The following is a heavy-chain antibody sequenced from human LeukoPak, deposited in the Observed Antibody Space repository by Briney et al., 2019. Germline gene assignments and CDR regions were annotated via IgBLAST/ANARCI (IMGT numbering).Heavy chain of an antibody. V-gene: IGHV4-59*01. CDR3: ARYTMVRGVYSYWFDP. D-gene: IGHD3-10*01. J-gene: IGHJ5*02. Sequence: PSETLSLTCTVSGGSISSYYWSWIRQPPGKGLEWIGYIYYSGSTNYNPSLKSRVTISVDTSKNQFSLKLSSVTAADTAAYYCARYTMVRGVYSYWFDPWGQGTLVTVSS. CDR1: GGSISSYY. CDR2: IYYSGST.